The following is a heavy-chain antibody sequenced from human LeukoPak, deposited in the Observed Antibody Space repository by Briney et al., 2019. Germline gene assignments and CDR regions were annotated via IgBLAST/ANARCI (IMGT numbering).Heavy chain of an antibody. D-gene: IGHD6-19*01. Sequence: ASVKVSCKASGYTFTSYDINWVRQATGQGLEWMGWMNPNSGNTGYAQKFQGRVTMTRNTSISTAYMELGSLRSEDTAVYYCARGRSPQWQVDKGWFDPWGQGTLVTVSS. J-gene: IGHJ5*02. CDR3: ARGRSPQWQVDKGWFDP. CDR2: MNPNSGNT. CDR1: GYTFTSYD. V-gene: IGHV1-8*01.